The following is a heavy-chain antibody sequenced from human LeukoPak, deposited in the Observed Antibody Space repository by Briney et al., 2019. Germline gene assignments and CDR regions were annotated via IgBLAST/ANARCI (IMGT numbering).Heavy chain of an antibody. Sequence: SETLSLTCTVSGGSISSYYWTWVRQPPGKGLEWIGYIYYTGATSYNPSLKSRVTISVDTSKNQFSLKVTSVTTADTAVYYCAKYGGSGWVIDNWGQGTLVTVSS. V-gene: IGHV4-59*08. CDR3: AKYGGSGWVIDN. CDR2: IYYTGAT. CDR1: GGSISSYY. J-gene: IGHJ4*02. D-gene: IGHD6-19*01.